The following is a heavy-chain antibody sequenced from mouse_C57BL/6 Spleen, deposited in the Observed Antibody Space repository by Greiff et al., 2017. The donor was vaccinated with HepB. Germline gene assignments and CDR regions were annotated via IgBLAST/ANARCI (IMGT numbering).Heavy chain of an antibody. V-gene: IGHV1-76*01. Sequence: QVQLQQSGAELVRPGASVKLSCKASGYTFTDYYINWVKQRPGQGLEWIARIYPGSGNTYYNEKFKGKATLTAEKSSSTAYMQLSSLTSEDSAVYFCAREWLLRGYYAMDYWGQGTSVTVSS. CDR1: GYTFTDYY. J-gene: IGHJ4*01. D-gene: IGHD2-3*01. CDR3: AREWLLRGYYAMDY. CDR2: IYPGSGNT.